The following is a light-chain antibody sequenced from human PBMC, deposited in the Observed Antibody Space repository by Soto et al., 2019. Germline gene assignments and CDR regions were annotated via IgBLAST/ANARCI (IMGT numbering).Light chain of an antibody. Sequence: EILLTQSPATLSVSPGETATLSCRASQNVLSDLAWYQQKPGQAPRLLVYGATTRATAAPAKFRGRGSGTEFSLTIRSLKSEDSATYYCQQYRSWPRTFGQGSKVEI. CDR3: QQYRSWPRT. CDR2: GAT. V-gene: IGKV3-15*01. J-gene: IGKJ1*01. CDR1: QNVLSD.